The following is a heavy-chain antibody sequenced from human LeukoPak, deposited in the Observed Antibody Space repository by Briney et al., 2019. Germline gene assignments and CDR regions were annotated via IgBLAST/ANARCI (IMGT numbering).Heavy chain of an antibody. CDR2: ITASGTAM. V-gene: IGHV3-48*02. D-gene: IGHD1-26*01. J-gene: IGHJ4*02. Sequence: GGSLRLSCAASGFTFSSYSMNWVRQAPGKGLEWVSHITASGTAMFYADSVKGRFTISRDNAKNSLYLQMNSLRDEDAAVYYCASSGSYRFDYRGQGTLVTVSS. CDR1: GFTFSSYS. CDR3: ASSGSYRFDY.